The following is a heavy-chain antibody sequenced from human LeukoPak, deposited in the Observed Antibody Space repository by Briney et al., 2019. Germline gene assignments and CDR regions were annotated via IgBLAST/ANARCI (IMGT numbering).Heavy chain of an antibody. CDR2: IKQDGSAK. D-gene: IGHD6-13*01. V-gene: IGHV3-7*05. J-gene: IGHJ4*02. Sequence: PGGSLRLSCAASGFTFSTYWMSWVRQAPGKGLEWVANIKQDGSAKYYVDSVKGRFTISRDNANNSLSLQMSSRRAEDTAMYYCARDIRSAGLFDYWGQGTLVTVSS. CDR1: GFTFSTYW. CDR3: ARDIRSAGLFDY.